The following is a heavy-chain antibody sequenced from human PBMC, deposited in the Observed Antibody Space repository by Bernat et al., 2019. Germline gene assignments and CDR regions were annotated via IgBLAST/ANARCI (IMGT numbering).Heavy chain of an antibody. D-gene: IGHD2-21*02. V-gene: IGHV1-3*01. CDR1: GYTFTSYG. CDR3: AREHCGGDCYSEYYFDY. J-gene: IGHJ4*02. Sequence: QVQLVQSGAEVKKPGASVKVSCKASGYTFTSYGISWVRQAPGQRLEWMGWINAGNGNTKYSQKFQGRVTITRDTSASTAYMELSSLRSEDTAVYYCAREHCGGDCYSEYYFDYWGQGTLVTVSS. CDR2: INAGNGNT.